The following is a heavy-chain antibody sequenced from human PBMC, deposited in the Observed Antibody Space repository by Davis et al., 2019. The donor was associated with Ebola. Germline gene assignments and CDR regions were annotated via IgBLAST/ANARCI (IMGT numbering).Heavy chain of an antibody. Sequence: GESLKISCSASGFTFGDYDMHWFRQAPGQGLEWVGFIRTKVYGGTPGYAASLQGRFIISRDDSKSIAHLQINSLKTEETAVYYCTRAPPQNHLRFLEWLEYYMDVWGKGTTVTVSS. D-gene: IGHD3-3*01. CDR1: GFTFGDYD. V-gene: IGHV3-49*03. CDR2: IRTKVYGGTP. J-gene: IGHJ6*03. CDR3: TRAPPQNHLRFLEWLEYYMDV.